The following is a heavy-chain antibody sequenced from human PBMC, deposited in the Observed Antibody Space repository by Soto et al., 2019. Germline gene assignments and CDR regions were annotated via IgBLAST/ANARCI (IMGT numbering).Heavy chain of an antibody. D-gene: IGHD2-2*01. Sequence: GASVKVSCKASGYTFTSYAMHWGRQAPGQRLEWMGWINAGNGNTKYSQKFQGRVTITRDTSASTAYMELSSLRSEDTAVYYCARSFYIVVRSAAGPHYWGQGTLVTVSS. CDR3: ARSFYIVVRSAAGPHY. CDR1: GYTFTSYA. J-gene: IGHJ4*02. CDR2: INAGNGNT. V-gene: IGHV1-3*01.